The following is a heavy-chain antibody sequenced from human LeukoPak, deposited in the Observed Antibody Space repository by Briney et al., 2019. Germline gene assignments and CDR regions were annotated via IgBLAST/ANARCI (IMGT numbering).Heavy chain of an antibody. Sequence: GGSLRLSCAASGFTFSSYWMHWVRQGPGKGVVWVSDSSIEGSSTNYADSVKRRLTISRDNAKNTLYLLMKSLRAADEAVYYCARGTNSLHDYCGQGTLVTVSS. J-gene: IGHJ4*02. CDR2: SSIEGSST. CDR3: ARGTNSLHDY. D-gene: IGHD1/OR15-1a*01. V-gene: IGHV3-74*01. CDR1: GFTFSSYW.